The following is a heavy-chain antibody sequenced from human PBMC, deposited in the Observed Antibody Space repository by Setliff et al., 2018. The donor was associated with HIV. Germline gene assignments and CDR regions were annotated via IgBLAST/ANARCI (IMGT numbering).Heavy chain of an antibody. D-gene: IGHD3-3*01. Sequence: ASVKVSCKASGYTFTGYYMHWVRQAPGQGLEWMGWINPNSGGTNYAQKFQGRVTMTRDTSISTAYMELSRLRSDDTAVYYCARENLEGYYYYGMDVWGQGTTVTVS. CDR2: INPNSGGT. V-gene: IGHV1-2*02. CDR3: ARENLEGYYYYGMDV. J-gene: IGHJ6*02. CDR1: GYTFTGYY.